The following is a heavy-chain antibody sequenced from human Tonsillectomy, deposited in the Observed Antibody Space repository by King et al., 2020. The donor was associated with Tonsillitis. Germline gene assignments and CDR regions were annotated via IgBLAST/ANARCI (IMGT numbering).Heavy chain of an antibody. Sequence: VQLQQSGPGLVKPSQILSLTCAISGDSVSSNSAAWNWIRQSPSRGLEWLGRTYYRSKWYNDYAVSVKRRITINPDTSKNQFSLQLNSVTPEDTAVYYCARAIYYDSSGYFRGSGAFDIWGQGTVVTVSS. V-gene: IGHV6-1*01. D-gene: IGHD3-22*01. J-gene: IGHJ3*02. CDR1: GDSVSSNSAA. CDR3: ARAIYYDSSGYFRGSGAFDI. CDR2: TYYRSKWYN.